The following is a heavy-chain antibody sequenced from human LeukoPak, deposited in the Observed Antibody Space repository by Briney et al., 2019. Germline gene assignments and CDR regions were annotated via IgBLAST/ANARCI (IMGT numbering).Heavy chain of an antibody. CDR2: INTDGSST. CDR3: ARGSYQLLPDHMDV. V-gene: IGHV3-74*01. CDR1: GFTFSSYW. J-gene: IGHJ6*03. D-gene: IGHD2-2*01. Sequence: PGGSLRLSCAASGFTFSSYWMHWVRQAPGKGLVWVSRINTDGSSTSYADSVKCRFTISRDNAKNTLYLQMNSLRAEDTAVYYCARGSYQLLPDHMDVWGKGTTVTVSS.